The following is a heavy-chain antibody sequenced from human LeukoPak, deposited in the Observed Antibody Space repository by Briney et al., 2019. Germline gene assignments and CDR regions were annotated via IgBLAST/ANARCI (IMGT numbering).Heavy chain of an antibody. CDR3: ANSRSSSCYAAVQH. CDR1: GFTFSSYA. CDR2: VTNSGGST. V-gene: IGHV3-23*01. Sequence: GGSLRLSCAASGFTFSSYAMTGVRQAPGKGLEWVSCVTNSGGSTYYEGSVKGRFTISRDNSKSTLYLQMNSLRAEDTALYYCANSRSSSCYAAVQHWGQGTLVTVSS. D-gene: IGHD2-2*01. J-gene: IGHJ1*01.